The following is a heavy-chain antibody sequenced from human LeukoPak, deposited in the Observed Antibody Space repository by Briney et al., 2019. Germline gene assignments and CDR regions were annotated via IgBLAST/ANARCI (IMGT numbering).Heavy chain of an antibody. CDR3: ARENYAFDI. CDR1: GGSIRGYY. Sequence: SETLSLTCNVSGGSIRGYYWSWIRQPPEKGLEWIGRIYTSGSTNYNPSLKSRVTMSVDTSKNQFSLKLSSVTAADTAVYYCARENYAFDIWGQGTMVTVSS. J-gene: IGHJ3*02. V-gene: IGHV4-4*07. CDR2: IYTSGST.